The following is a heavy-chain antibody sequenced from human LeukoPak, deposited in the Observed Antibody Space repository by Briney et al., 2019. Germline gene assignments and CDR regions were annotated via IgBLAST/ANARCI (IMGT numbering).Heavy chain of an antibody. D-gene: IGHD4-17*01. CDR3: ARERSDYGDYDYLDY. J-gene: IGHJ4*02. V-gene: IGHV1-69*13. CDR1: GGTFSSYA. Sequence: VASVKVSCKASGGTFSSYAISWVRQAPGQGLEWMGGIIPIFGTANYAQKFQGRVTITADESTSTAYMELSSLRSEDTAVHYCARERSDYGDYDYLDYWGQGTLVTVSS. CDR2: IIPIFGTA.